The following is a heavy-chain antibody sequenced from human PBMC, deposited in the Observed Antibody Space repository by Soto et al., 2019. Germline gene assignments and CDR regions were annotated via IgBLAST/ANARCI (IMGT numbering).Heavy chain of an antibody. J-gene: IGHJ4*02. D-gene: IGHD5-18*01. CDR2: ISKNESPI. Sequence: EVQLVESGGGLVQPGGSLRLSCAASGFPFSDYDMSWVRQAPGKGLEWVSYISKNESPIYYAASVVGRFTISRDNGKSSLYLQMNSVRDEDTAVYYCARGFSYASLGYWGQGTLVTVSS. CDR3: ARGFSYASLGY. CDR1: GFPFSDYD. V-gene: IGHV3-48*02.